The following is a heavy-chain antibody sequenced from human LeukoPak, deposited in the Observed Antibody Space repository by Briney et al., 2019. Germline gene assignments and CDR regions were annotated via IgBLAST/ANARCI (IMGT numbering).Heavy chain of an antibody. J-gene: IGHJ4*02. CDR3: ARRYGP. Sequence: SETLSLACTVSGGSISGSSYYWGWIRQPPGKGLEWIGSIYYSGSTYYNPSLKSRVTISVDTSKNQFSLKLNSVTATDTAVYYCARRYGPWGQGTLVTVSS. CDR1: GGSISGSSYY. D-gene: IGHD3-16*01. V-gene: IGHV4-39*01. CDR2: IYYSGST.